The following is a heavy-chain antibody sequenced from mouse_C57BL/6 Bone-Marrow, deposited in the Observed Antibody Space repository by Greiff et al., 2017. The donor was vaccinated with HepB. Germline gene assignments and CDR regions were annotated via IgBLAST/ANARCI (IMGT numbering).Heavy chain of an antibody. D-gene: IGHD1-1*01. CDR1: GFTFSSYA. J-gene: IGHJ3*01. CDR2: ISSGGDYI. V-gene: IGHV5-9-1*02. CDR3: TRGYYGSSYPAWFAY. Sequence: DVMLVESGEGLVKPGGSLKLSCAASGFTFSSYAMSWVRQTPEKRLEWVAYISSGGDYIYYADTVKGRFTISRDNARNTLYLQMSSLQSEDTAMYYCTRGYYGSSYPAWFAYWGQGTLVTVSA.